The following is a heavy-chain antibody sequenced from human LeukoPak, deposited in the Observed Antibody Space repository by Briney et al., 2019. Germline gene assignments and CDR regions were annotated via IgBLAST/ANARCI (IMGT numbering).Heavy chain of an antibody. CDR3: AREIIVVVPAAWGYYWFDP. D-gene: IGHD2-2*01. V-gene: IGHV3-7*01. Sequence: GGSLRLSCAASGFSFSTYALHWVRQAPGKGLEWVANIKQDGSEKYYVDSVKGRFTISRDNAKNSLYLQMNSLRAEDTAVYYCAREIIVVVPAAWGYYWFDPWGQETLVTVSS. CDR2: IKQDGSEK. J-gene: IGHJ5*02. CDR1: GFSFSTYA.